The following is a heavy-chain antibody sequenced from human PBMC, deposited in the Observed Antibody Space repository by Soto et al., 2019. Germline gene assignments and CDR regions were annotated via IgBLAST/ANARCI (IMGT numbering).Heavy chain of an antibody. CDR1: GYSISSGYY. J-gene: IGHJ4*02. Sequence: SETLSLTCAVSGYSISSGYYWGWIRQPPGKGLEWIGSIYHSGSTYYNPSLKSRVTISVDTSKNQFSLKLSSVTAADTAVYYCARDLIGYCSGGNCNWGQGTLVTVSS. CDR3: ARDLIGYCSGGNCN. D-gene: IGHD2-15*01. V-gene: IGHV4-38-2*02. CDR2: IYHSGST.